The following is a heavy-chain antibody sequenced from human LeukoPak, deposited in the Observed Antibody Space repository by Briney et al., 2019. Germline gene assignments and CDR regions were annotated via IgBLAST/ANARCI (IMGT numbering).Heavy chain of an antibody. CDR1: GFTFSSHA. CDR3: AKVGWTSSDPSHY. V-gene: IGHV3-23*01. CDR2: ISDSGDTT. J-gene: IGHJ4*02. D-gene: IGHD2-2*01. Sequence: GGSLRLSCAASGFTFSSHAMSWVRQAPGKGLEWVSVISDSGDTTYYADSAKGRFTISRDNSKNTLCLQMNSLRAEDTAVYYCAKVGWTSSDPSHYWGQGTLVTVSS.